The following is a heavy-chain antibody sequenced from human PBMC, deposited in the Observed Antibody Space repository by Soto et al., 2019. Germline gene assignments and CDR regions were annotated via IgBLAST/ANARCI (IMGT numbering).Heavy chain of an antibody. Sequence: QVQLQESGPGLVKPSETLSLTCTVSGGSIRSYYWSWIRQPPGKGLEWIGYIYYSGSTNYNPSLRGRVTISVDTSKNQFSRKLSSVPAADTAVYYCARRWGDAFDFWGQGTRVTVSS. CDR2: IYYSGST. D-gene: IGHD3-16*01. V-gene: IGHV4-59*08. CDR1: GGSIRSYY. J-gene: IGHJ3*01. CDR3: ARRWGDAFDF.